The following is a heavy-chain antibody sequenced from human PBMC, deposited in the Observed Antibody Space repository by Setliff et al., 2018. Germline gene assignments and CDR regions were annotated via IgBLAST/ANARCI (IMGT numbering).Heavy chain of an antibody. CDR1: GFTFSSYA. D-gene: IGHD4-4*01. V-gene: IGHV3-66*02. CDR3: TRGDNNSFDY. CDR2: IYSGGTT. Sequence: GGSLRLSCAASGFTFSSYAMSWVRQAPGKGLEWVSVIYSGGTTYYADSVKGRFTISRDNSKNTLYLQMNSLRTGDTAVYYCTRGDNNSFDYWGQGTLVTVSS. J-gene: IGHJ4*02.